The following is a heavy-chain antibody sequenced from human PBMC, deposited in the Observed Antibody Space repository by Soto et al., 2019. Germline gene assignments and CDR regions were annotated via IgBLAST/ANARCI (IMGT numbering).Heavy chain of an antibody. D-gene: IGHD1-26*01. V-gene: IGHV1-18*04. CDR3: ARVASSMGVSPDYGMDV. J-gene: IGHJ6*02. CDR2: IISKNGNT. Sequence: QVKLVQSGVEVKKPGASVKVSCKASGYTFISHGISWVRQAPGQGLEWMGWIISKNGNTNYAQKLQARITLTTDTTTSPAYIELGSLGSDDTAGSYCARVASSMGVSPDYGMDVWGQGTMVTVAS. CDR1: GYTFISHG.